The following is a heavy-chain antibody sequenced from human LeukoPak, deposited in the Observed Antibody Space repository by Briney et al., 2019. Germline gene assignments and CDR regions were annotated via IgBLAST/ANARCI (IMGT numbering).Heavy chain of an antibody. D-gene: IGHD4-23*01. CDR2: MYYSGST. CDR1: GGSIASSSYY. J-gene: IGHJ3*02. CDR3: AADYGGYSGAFDI. Sequence: SETLSLTCTVSGGSIASSSYYWGWIRQPPEKGLEWIGSMYYSGSTYYNPSLKSRVTTSVDTSKNQFSLKLSSVTAADTAVYYCAADYGGYSGAFDIWGQGTMVTVSS. V-gene: IGHV4-39*01.